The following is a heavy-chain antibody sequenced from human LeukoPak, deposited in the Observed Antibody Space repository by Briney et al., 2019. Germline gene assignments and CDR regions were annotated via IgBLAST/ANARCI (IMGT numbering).Heavy chain of an antibody. CDR3: ARDPYDYVWRSYRSIYFDY. J-gene: IGHJ4*02. V-gene: IGHV3-20*04. CDR2: VNWNGGST. Sequence: GGSLRLSCAASGFTFDDYGMSWVRQAPGKGLEWGSGVNWNGGSTGYADSVMGRFIISRDNAKNSLYLQMNSLRGEDTALYYCARDPYDYVWRSYRSIYFDYWGQGTLVTVSS. CDR1: GFTFDDYG. D-gene: IGHD3-16*02.